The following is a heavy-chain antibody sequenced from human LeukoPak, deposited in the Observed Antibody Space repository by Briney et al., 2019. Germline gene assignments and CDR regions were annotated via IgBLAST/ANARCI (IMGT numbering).Heavy chain of an antibody. J-gene: IGHJ4*02. Sequence: GGSLRLSCAASGFTFSSYEMNWVRQAPGKGLEWVSYISSSGTTIYYADSVKGRSTISRDNAKNSLYLQMNSLRAEDTAVYYCARRYCSSTSCLIDYWGQGTLVTVSS. D-gene: IGHD2-2*01. CDR3: ARRYCSSTSCLIDY. CDR1: GFTFSSYE. V-gene: IGHV3-48*03. CDR2: ISSSGTTI.